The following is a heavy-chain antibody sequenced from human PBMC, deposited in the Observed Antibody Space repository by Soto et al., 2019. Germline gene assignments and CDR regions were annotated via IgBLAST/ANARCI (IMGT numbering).Heavy chain of an antibody. CDR2: ISGSAGLT. D-gene: IGHD3-16*01. J-gene: IGHJ4*02. Sequence: GGSLRLSCTASGFTFSSHAMSWVRQAPGKQLEWVSAISGSAGLTFYADSVKGRFTISRDNSKNTLYLQMNSLRAEDTAVYYCPQDWVSLSPPHWVQVTLGTVSS. V-gene: IGHV3-23*01. CDR3: PQDWVSLSPPH. CDR1: GFTFSSHA.